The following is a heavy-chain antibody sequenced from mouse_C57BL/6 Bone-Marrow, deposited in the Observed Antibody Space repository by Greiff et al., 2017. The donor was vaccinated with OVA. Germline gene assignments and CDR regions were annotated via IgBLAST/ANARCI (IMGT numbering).Heavy chain of an antibody. CDR3: ARVPANWESDY. D-gene: IGHD4-1*02. Sequence: EVHLVESGGGLVKPGGSLKLSCAASGFTFSSYAMSWVRQTPEKRLEWVATISDGGSYTYYPDNVKGRFTISRDNAKNNLYLQMSHLKSEDTAMYYCARVPANWESDYWGQGTTLTVSS. V-gene: IGHV5-4*01. J-gene: IGHJ2*01. CDR2: ISDGGSYT. CDR1: GFTFSSYA.